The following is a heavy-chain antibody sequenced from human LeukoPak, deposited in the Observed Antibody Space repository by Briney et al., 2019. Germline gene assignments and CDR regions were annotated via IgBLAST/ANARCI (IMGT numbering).Heavy chain of an antibody. D-gene: IGHD3-3*01. CDR2: IYYSGST. CDR3: ARQRYDFWSGYDAFDI. Sequence: SETLSLTCTVSGGSISSSSYYWGWIRQPPGKGLEWIGSIYYSGSTYYNPSLRSRVTISVDTSKNQFSLKLSSVTAADTAVYYCARQRYDFWSGYDAFDIWGQGTMVTVSS. V-gene: IGHV4-39*01. CDR1: GGSISSSSYY. J-gene: IGHJ3*02.